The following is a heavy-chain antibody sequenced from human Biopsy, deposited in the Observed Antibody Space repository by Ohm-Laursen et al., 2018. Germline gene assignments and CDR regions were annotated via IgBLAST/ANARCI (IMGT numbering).Heavy chain of an antibody. J-gene: IGHJ5*02. D-gene: IGHD5-24*01. CDR1: GFTFMQFF. CDR2: VKPSVGTR. CDR3: TREGDYNFGIDPPVDH. V-gene: IGHV1-46*01. Sequence: ASVKVSCNASGFTFMQFFIHWIRQAPGQGLVWMGGVKPSVGTRRYAHEFQGRVTITRDTSTNTTYVEMSSLTYEDTATYYCTREGDYNFGIDPPVDHWGRGTPVTVSS.